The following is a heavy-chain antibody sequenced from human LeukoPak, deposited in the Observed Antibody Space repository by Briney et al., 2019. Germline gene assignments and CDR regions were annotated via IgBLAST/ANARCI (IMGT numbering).Heavy chain of an antibody. Sequence: VGSLRLSCAASGFTFSSYAMSWVRQAPGKGLEWVSAISGSGGSTYYADSVKGRFTISRDNSKNTLYLQMNSLRAEDTAVYYCAKADLFNYGRRGYYFDYWGQGTLVTVSS. CDR3: AKADLFNYGRRGYYFDY. D-gene: IGHD4-17*01. CDR1: GFTFSSYA. J-gene: IGHJ4*02. CDR2: ISGSGGST. V-gene: IGHV3-23*01.